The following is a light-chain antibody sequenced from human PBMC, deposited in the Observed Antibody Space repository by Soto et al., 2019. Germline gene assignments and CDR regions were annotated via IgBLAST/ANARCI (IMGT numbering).Light chain of an antibody. Sequence: ELVLTQSPGTLSGSPGERATLSCRSSQPISSNYLAWYQQKPGQAPSLLISGTSSRATGIPDRFSGCGSGTDFTLTSSRLEPEDSAKYYCQQYGSWTFGQGTKVEIK. J-gene: IGKJ1*01. CDR2: GTS. CDR1: QPISSNY. V-gene: IGKV3-20*01. CDR3: QQYGSWT.